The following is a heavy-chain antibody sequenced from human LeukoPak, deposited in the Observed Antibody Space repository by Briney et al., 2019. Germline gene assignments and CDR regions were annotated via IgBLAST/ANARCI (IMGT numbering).Heavy chain of an antibody. CDR3: ARGYCSGGSCFDY. CDR2: IKQDGSEK. D-gene: IGHD2-15*01. V-gene: IGHV3-7*04. J-gene: IGHJ4*02. CDR1: GFTFSSYW. Sequence: GGSLRLSCAASGFTFSSYWMSWVRQAPGKGLEWVANIKQDGSEKYYVDSVKGRFTISRDNAKNSLYLQMSSLRAEDTAVYYCARGYCSGGSCFDYWGQGTLVTVSS.